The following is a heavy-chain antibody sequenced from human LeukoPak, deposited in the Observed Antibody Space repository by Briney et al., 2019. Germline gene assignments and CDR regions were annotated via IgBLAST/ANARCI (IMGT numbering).Heavy chain of an antibody. CDR3: GKTTAGYSSGQKPAWPVDY. Sequence: TGGSLRLSCEASGFTFGSFAMYWVRQAPGKGLDWIAGIFGSGGSPHYADSVKGRFTISRDISKNTVYLQINSLRAEDTAVYYCGKTTAGYSSGQKPAWPVDYWGQGTLVTVSS. D-gene: IGHD5-18*01. CDR1: GFTFGSFA. V-gene: IGHV3-23*01. J-gene: IGHJ4*02. CDR2: IFGSGGSP.